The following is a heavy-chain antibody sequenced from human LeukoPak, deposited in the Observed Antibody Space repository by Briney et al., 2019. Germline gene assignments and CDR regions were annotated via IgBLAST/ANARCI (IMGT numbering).Heavy chain of an antibody. J-gene: IGHJ6*03. CDR3: ASKSGGTSAGYYYMDV. V-gene: IGHV3-48*03. Sequence: PGGSLRLSCAASGFTFSSYEMNWVRQAPGKGLEWVSYISSSGSTIYYADSVKGRFTISRDNAKNSLYLQMNSLRAEDTAVYYCASKSGGTSAGYYYMDVWGKGTTVTISS. D-gene: IGHD4-23*01. CDR2: ISSSGSTI. CDR1: GFTFSSYE.